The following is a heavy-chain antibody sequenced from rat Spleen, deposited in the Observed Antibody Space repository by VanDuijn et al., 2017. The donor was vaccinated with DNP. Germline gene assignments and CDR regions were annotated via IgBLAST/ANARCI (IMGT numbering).Heavy chain of an antibody. CDR1: GYSITSNY. J-gene: IGHJ2*01. CDR2: ISYSGST. V-gene: IGHV3-1*01. Sequence: EVQLQESGSGLVKPSQSLSLACSVTGYSITSNYWGWIRKFPGNKLEDIGHISYSGSTNYNPSLRSRLSITRDTSKNHFFLHLNSVTTEDTATYYCARWTRYFDYWGQGVMVTVSS. D-gene: IGHD1-7*01. CDR3: ARWTRYFDY.